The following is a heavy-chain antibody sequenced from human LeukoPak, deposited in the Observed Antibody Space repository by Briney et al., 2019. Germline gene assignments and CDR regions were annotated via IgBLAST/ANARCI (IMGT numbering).Heavy chain of an antibody. Sequence: SETLSLTCTVSGGSISSSSYYWGWIRQPPGMGLEGIGSIYYSGSTYYNPSLKSRVTISVDTSKNQFSLKLSSVTAADTAVYYCARTRYNPGGAFDIWGQGTMVTVSS. CDR3: ARTRYNPGGAFDI. CDR1: GGSISSSSYY. D-gene: IGHD1-1*01. V-gene: IGHV4-39*01. CDR2: IYYSGST. J-gene: IGHJ3*02.